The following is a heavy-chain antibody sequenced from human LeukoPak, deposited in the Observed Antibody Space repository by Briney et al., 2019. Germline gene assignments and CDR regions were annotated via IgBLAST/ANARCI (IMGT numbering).Heavy chain of an antibody. J-gene: IGHJ4*02. D-gene: IGHD3-16*01. Sequence: SETLSLTCTVSGGSISISSDYWGWIRQPPGKGLEWIGDIYYSGTTNYNPSLKSRVTISVDTSKNQFSLKLSSVTAADTAVYYCARAGSDLVWAYYFDYWGQGTLVTVSS. V-gene: IGHV4-39*07. CDR2: IYYSGTT. CDR1: GGSISISSDY. CDR3: ARAGSDLVWAYYFDY.